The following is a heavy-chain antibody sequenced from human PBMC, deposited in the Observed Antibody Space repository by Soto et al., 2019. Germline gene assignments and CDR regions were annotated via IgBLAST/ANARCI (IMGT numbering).Heavy chain of an antibody. D-gene: IGHD3-9*01. Sequence: HLGGSLRLSCAASGFTFSDYALHWVRQAPGKGLEWVTVISSDGSNRYYADSVKGRFTISRDNSKNTLYLQMNSLRVEDTAIYICEHSAGLAHTDDFWGQGTPVTVSS. V-gene: IGHV3-30-3*01. CDR2: ISSDGSNR. CDR3: EHSAGLAHTDDF. CDR1: GFTFSDYA. J-gene: IGHJ4*02.